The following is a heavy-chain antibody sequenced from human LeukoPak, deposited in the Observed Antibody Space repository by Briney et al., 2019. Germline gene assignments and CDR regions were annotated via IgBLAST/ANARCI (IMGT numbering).Heavy chain of an antibody. CDR2: IIPIFGTA. V-gene: IGHV1-69*13. CDR3: ARDHTAHYYGSGSYSPYY. Sequence: SVKVSCKASGGTFSSYAISWVRQAPGQGLEWMGGIIPIFGTANYAQKFQGRVTITADESTSTAYMELSSLRSEDTAVYYCARDHTAHYYGSGSYSPYYWGQGTLVTVSS. J-gene: IGHJ4*02. D-gene: IGHD3-10*01. CDR1: GGTFSSYA.